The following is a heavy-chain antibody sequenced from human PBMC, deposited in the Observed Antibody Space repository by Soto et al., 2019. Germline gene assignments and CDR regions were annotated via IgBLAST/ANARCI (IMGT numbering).Heavy chain of an antibody. CDR1: GFTFSSYA. V-gene: IGHV3-30-3*01. CDR3: ASPRLSSDCTPRIEY. Sequence: QVPLVESGGGVVQPGRSLRLSCAASGFTFSSYAMHWVRQAPGKGLECVAVISYDGSNKYYADSVQGRFTISRDNSQNTLDLQMNSLRAEDTAVYYCASPRLSSDCTPRIEYWGPGTLVTVSS. CDR2: ISYDGSNK. D-gene: IGHD2-8*01. J-gene: IGHJ4*02.